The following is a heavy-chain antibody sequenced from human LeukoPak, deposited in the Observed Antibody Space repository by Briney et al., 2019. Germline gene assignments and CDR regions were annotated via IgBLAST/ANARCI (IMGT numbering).Heavy chain of an antibody. J-gene: IGHJ4*02. V-gene: IGHV3-21*01. CDR2: ISSSSSYI. CDR3: ARERGYSYGYSDY. D-gene: IGHD5-18*01. Sequence: GGSLRLSCAASGFTFSSYSMNWVRQAPGKGLEWVSSISSSSSYIYYAYSVKGRFTISRDNAKKSLYLQMNSLRAEDTAVYYCARERGYSYGYSDYWGQGTLVTVSS. CDR1: GFTFSSYS.